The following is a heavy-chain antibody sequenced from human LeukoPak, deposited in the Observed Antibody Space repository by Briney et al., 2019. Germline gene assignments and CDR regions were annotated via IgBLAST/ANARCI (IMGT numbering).Heavy chain of an antibody. Sequence: PSETLSLTCTVSGGSISSYYWSWIRQPPGKGLEWIGYIYYSGSTNYNPSLKRRVTISVDTSKNQFSLRLSSVTAADTAVYYCARSDSSGYSFTYYYYGMDVWGQGTTVTVSS. CDR1: GGSISSYY. CDR2: IYYSGST. V-gene: IGHV4-59*01. J-gene: IGHJ6*02. D-gene: IGHD3-22*01. CDR3: ARSDSSGYSFTYYYYGMDV.